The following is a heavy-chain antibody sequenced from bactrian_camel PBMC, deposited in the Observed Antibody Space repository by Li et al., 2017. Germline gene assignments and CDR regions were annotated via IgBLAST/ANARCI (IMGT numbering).Heavy chain of an antibody. Sequence: HVQLVESGGGLVQPGGSLRVSCAASVFPFSGKWMHWIRQAPGKGREWLSNIYTGEPLTNSIDSVKGRFTISRDNAKNTLYLQMDSLKTADKAVYYCAAGVLTGWAPGYEYNYWGQGTQVTVS. J-gene: IGHJ4*01. CDR3: AAGVLTGWAPGYEYNY. CDR2: IYTGEPLT. CDR1: VFPFSGKW. V-gene: IGHV3S6*01. D-gene: IGHD5*01.